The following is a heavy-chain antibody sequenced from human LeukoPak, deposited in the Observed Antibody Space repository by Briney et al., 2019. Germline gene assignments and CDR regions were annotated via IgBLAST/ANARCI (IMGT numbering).Heavy chain of an antibody. D-gene: IGHD5/OR15-5a*01. CDR1: GFSFSSYG. Sequence: GGSLRLSCAASGFSFSSYGMHWVRQAPGKGLEWVSSISSSSSYIYYTDSVKGRFTISRDNAKNSLYLQMNSLRAEDTAVYYCATSTWSTYYFDYWGQGTLVTVSS. J-gene: IGHJ4*02. CDR3: ATSTWSTYYFDY. V-gene: IGHV3-21*01. CDR2: ISSSSSYI.